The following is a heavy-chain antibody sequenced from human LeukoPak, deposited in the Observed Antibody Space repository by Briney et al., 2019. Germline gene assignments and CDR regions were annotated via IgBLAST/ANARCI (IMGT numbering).Heavy chain of an antibody. CDR3: ARAQSPGIAAAGVDY. Sequence: ASVKVSCKASGYTFTGYYMHWVRQAPGQGLEWMGWINPNSGGTNYAQKFQGRVTMTRDTSISTAYMELSRLRSDDTAVYYCARAQSPGIAAAGVDYWGQGTLVTVSS. D-gene: IGHD6-13*01. CDR2: INPNSGGT. J-gene: IGHJ4*02. V-gene: IGHV1-2*02. CDR1: GYTFTGYY.